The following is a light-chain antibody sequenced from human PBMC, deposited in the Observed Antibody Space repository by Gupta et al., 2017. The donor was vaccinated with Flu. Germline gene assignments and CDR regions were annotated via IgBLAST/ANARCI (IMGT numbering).Light chain of an antibody. CDR3: QHHGSSPFT. J-gene: IGKJ3*01. CDR1: QSVRSNY. V-gene: IGKV3-20*01. Sequence: SATLSCRASQSVRSNYLAWYQQKPGQAPRLLIYGASSRATGIPDRFSGSGSGTDFTLTISRLEPEDFAVYYCQHHGSSPFTFGPGTKVDIK. CDR2: GAS.